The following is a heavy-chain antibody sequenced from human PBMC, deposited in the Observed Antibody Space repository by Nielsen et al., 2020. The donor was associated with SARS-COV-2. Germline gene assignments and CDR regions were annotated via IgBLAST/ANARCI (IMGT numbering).Heavy chain of an antibody. CDR3: ARGSNWGGDY. D-gene: IGHD7-27*01. V-gene: IGHV3-23*03. Sequence: GSLRLSCAASGFTFSSYAMSWVRQAPGKGLEWVSVIYSGGSRIYYADSVKGRFTISRDDAKSTLYLQMDSLRAEDTAKYYCARGSNWGGDYWGQGTLVTVSS. CDR1: GFTFSSYA. CDR2: IYSGGSRI. J-gene: IGHJ4*02.